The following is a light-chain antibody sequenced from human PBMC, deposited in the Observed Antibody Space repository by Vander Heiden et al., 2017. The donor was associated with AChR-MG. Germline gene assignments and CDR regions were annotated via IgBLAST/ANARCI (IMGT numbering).Light chain of an antibody. Sequence: QSALTQPASVSGSPGQSITISCAGTSSDVGSYNLVSWYQHLPGRAPKLMIYEGSQRPSGVSNRFSGSKSGNTASLTISGLQAEDEADYYCCSYAGSSTWVFGGGTKLTVL. J-gene: IGLJ3*02. CDR2: EGS. V-gene: IGLV2-23*01. CDR3: CSYAGSSTWV. CDR1: SSDVGSYNL.